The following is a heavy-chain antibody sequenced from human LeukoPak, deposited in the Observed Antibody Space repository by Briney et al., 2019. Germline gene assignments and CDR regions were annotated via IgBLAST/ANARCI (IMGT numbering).Heavy chain of an antibody. D-gene: IGHD3-22*01. Sequence: SETLSLTCAVYGGSFSGYYWSWIRQPPGKGLEWIGEIYHSGSTNYNPSLKSRVTISVDKSKNQFSLKLSSVTAADTAVYYCARVPSITMMGYYFDYWGQGTLVTVSS. CDR2: IYHSGST. J-gene: IGHJ4*02. V-gene: IGHV4-34*01. CDR3: ARVPSITMMGYYFDY. CDR1: GGSFSGYY.